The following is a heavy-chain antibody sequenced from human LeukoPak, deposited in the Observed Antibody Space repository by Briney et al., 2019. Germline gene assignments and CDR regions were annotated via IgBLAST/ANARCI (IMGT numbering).Heavy chain of an antibody. D-gene: IGHD4-23*01. CDR3: ARAGLRWNPLSAFDI. CDR1: GYTFTGYY. Sequence: GASVKVSCKASGYTFTGYYMHWVRQAPGQGLEWMGWINPNSGGTNYAQKFQGRVTMTRDTSISTAYMELSRLRSDDTAVYYCARAGLRWNPLSAFDIWGQGTMVTVSS. V-gene: IGHV1-2*02. J-gene: IGHJ3*02. CDR2: INPNSGGT.